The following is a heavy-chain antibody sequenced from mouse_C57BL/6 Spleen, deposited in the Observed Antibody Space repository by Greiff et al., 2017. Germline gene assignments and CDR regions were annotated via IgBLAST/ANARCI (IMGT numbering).Heavy chain of an antibody. V-gene: IGHV1-55*01. D-gene: IGHD1-1*01. CDR1: GYPFTNYW. CDR2: IYPGSGST. Sequence: QVQLQQPGAELVKPGASVKMSCKASGYPFTNYWITWVKQRPGQGLEWIGDIYPGSGSTTYNEKFKTKAKLTVDTSSRTAYMQLSRLTSEDSAVYYCERCPYYGSSYGWLAYWGQGTRVTVSA. J-gene: IGHJ3*01. CDR3: ERCPYYGSSYGWLAY.